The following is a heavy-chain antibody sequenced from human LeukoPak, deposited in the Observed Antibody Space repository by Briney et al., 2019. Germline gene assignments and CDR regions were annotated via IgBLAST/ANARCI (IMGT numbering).Heavy chain of an antibody. CDR3: ARDGLYCSGDSCYPYYFDS. CDR2: INPNSGGT. J-gene: IGHJ4*02. V-gene: IGHV1-2*02. CDR1: GYTFRGYY. Sequence: ASVKVSCKASGYTFRGYYMHWVRQAPGQGLEWMGWINPNSGGTNYAQKFQGRVTMTRDTSISTAYMELSRLRSDDTAVYYCARDGLYCSGDSCYPYYFDSWGQGTLVTVSS. D-gene: IGHD2-15*01.